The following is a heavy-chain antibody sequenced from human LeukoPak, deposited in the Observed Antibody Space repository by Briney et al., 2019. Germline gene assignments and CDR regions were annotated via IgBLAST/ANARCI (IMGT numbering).Heavy chain of an antibody. V-gene: IGHV3-9*01. CDR2: ISWNSGSI. J-gene: IGHJ4*02. Sequence: QPGRSLRLSCAASGFTFDDYAMQWVRHAPGKGLEWVSGISWNSGSIGYADSVKGRFTISRDNAKNSLYLQMNSLRAEDTALYYCAKDKEEYSGYDLTFDFWGQGTLVTVSS. D-gene: IGHD5-12*01. CDR1: GFTFDDYA. CDR3: AKDKEEYSGYDLTFDF.